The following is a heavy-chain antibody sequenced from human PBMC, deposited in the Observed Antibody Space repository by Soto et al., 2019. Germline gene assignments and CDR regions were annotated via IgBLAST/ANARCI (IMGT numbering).Heavy chain of an antibody. V-gene: IGHV1-18*01. J-gene: IGHJ6*02. CDR3: ARGGYYDSSGSRNYFYYGMNV. Sequence: ASVKVSCKASGYTFTSYGISWVRQAPGEGLEWMGWISAYDGYTNYAQILQGRVSMTTDTSTKTAYMEVRSLRSDDTAVYYCARGGYYDSSGSRNYFYYGMNVWGQRTTVTVSS. CDR2: ISAYDGYT. D-gene: IGHD3-22*01. CDR1: GYTFTSYG.